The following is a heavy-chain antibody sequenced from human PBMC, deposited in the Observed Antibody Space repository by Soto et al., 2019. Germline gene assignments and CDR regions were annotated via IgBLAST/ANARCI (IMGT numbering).Heavy chain of an antibody. D-gene: IGHD6-13*01. CDR1: GFTFSSYA. V-gene: IGHV3-30-3*01. Sequence: PGGSLRLSCAASGFTFSSYAMHWVRQAPGKGLEWVAVISYDGSNKYYADSVKGRFTISRDKSKNTLYLQMNSLRAEDTAVYYFVSDVQIASADPYYYYGMDVWGQGTTVTVSS. CDR3: VSDVQIASADPYYYYGMDV. J-gene: IGHJ6*02. CDR2: ISYDGSNK.